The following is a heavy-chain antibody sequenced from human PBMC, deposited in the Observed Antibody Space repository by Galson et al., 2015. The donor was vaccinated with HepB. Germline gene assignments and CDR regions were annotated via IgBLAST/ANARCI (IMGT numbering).Heavy chain of an antibody. D-gene: IGHD3-10*01. CDR2: INSDGRST. CDR1: GFTFSRYW. V-gene: IGHV3-74*01. J-gene: IGHJ6*02. CDR3: AREQVLWFGSDGGGMDV. Sequence: SLRLSCAASGFTFSRYWMHWVRQAPGKGLVWVSRINSDGRSTSYADSVKGRFTISRDNAKNTMSLQMNSLRAEDTAVYYCAREQVLWFGSDGGGMDVWGQGTTVTVSS.